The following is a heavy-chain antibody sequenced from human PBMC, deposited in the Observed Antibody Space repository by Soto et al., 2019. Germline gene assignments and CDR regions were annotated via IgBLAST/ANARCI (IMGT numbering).Heavy chain of an antibody. Sequence: GGSLRLSCAASGFTFSSYAMSWVRQAPGKGLEWVSAISGSGGSTYYADSVKGRFTISRDNSKNTLYLQMNSLRAEDTAVYYCAKLITMVRGVITAPLDIWGQGTMVTVSS. CDR2: ISGSGGST. D-gene: IGHD3-10*01. CDR1: GFTFSSYA. J-gene: IGHJ3*02. V-gene: IGHV3-23*01. CDR3: AKLITMVRGVITAPLDI.